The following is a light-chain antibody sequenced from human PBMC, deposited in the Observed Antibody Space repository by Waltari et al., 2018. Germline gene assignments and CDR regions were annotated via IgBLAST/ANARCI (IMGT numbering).Light chain of an antibody. CDR1: QSVNNNY. J-gene: IGKJ4*01. CDR3: QQYSTSPEA. Sequence: EIVLTQSPGTLSLSPGERATLSCRASQSVNNNYLAWYQKKPGQPPRLLIYGASTRATVIPDRFRGRGSGTDFTLTISRLEPEDFAVFYCQQYSTSPEAFGGGTKVEIK. CDR2: GAS. V-gene: IGKV3-20*01.